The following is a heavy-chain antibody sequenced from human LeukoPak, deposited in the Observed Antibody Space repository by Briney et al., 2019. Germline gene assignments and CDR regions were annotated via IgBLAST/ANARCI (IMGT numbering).Heavy chain of an antibody. J-gene: IGHJ4*02. CDR2: IKQDGSEK. V-gene: IGHV3-7*01. Sequence: GGSLRLSCAASGFTFSSYWMSWVRQAPGKGLEWVANIKQDGSEKYYVDSVKGRFTISRDNAKNSLYLQMNSLRAEDTAVYYCTTDFVYCSSTSCPPVGYWGQGTLVTVSS. CDR3: TTDFVYCSSTSCPPVGY. D-gene: IGHD2-2*01. CDR1: GFTFSSYW.